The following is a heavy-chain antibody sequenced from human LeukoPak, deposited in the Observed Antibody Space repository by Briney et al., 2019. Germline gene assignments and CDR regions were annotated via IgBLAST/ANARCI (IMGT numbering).Heavy chain of an antibody. CDR2: IYYSGST. V-gene: IGHV4-59*01. J-gene: IGHJ4*02. Sequence: SETLSLTCIVSGGSISRYYWSWIRQPPGKGLEWIGYIYYSGSTNYNPSLKSRVTISVDTSKNQFSLKLSSVTAADTAVYYCARDPRGSGSHYDYWGQGALVTVSS. CDR1: GGSISRYY. D-gene: IGHD1-26*01. CDR3: ARDPRGSGSHYDY.